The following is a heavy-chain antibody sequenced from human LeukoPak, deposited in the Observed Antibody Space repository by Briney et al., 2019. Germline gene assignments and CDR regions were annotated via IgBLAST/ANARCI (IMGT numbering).Heavy chain of an antibody. J-gene: IGHJ4*02. CDR3: ARGGDYGDLRYFDY. V-gene: IGHV4-59*11. CDR2: IFYSGST. Sequence: SETLSLTCTVSGGSIRGHYWSWIRQPPGKGLEWIGNIFYSGSTNYNPSLKSRVTFSVDTSKNQFSLKLNSVTAADTAVYYCARGGDYGDLRYFDYWGQGTLVTVSS. CDR1: GGSIRGHY. D-gene: IGHD4-17*01.